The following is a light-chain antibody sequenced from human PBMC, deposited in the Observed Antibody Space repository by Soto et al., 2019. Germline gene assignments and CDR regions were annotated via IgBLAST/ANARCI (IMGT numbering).Light chain of an antibody. CDR1: SSNIGAGYD. J-gene: IGLJ1*01. CDR2: GNS. Sequence: QSVLTQPPSVSGAPGQRGTISCTGSSSNIGAGYDVHWYQQLPGTAPKLLIYGNSNRPSGVPDRFSGSKSGTPASLAITGLQAEDEADYYCQSYDSSLSGYVFGTGTKVTVL. CDR3: QSYDSSLSGYV. V-gene: IGLV1-40*01.